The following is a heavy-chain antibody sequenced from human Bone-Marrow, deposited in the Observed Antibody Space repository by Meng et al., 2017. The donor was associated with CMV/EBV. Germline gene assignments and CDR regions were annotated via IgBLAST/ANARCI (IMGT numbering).Heavy chain of an antibody. D-gene: IGHD4-17*01. CDR3: ASELGGGDYAY. J-gene: IGHJ4*02. CDR1: GGSVSSSY. V-gene: IGHV4-4*07. Sequence: QVQMQRSRPGLLQPSAPCSTTCTVSGGSVSSSYRSSLPQPAGKGLEWIGRIYTSGSTYYIPSLKSRVTMSVDTSKNQFSLKLSSVTAADTAVYYCASELGGGDYAYWGQGTLVTVSS. CDR2: IYTSGST.